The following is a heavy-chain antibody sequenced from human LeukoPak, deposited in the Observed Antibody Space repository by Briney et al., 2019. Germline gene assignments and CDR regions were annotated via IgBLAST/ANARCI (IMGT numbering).Heavy chain of an antibody. D-gene: IGHD6-19*01. J-gene: IGHJ4*02. CDR2: ISGDSNYI. Sequence: PGGSLRLTCAASGFTFSPYSINWVRQAPGQGLEWVSSISGDSNYIHYADSVKGRFSISRDNAKNSLYLQMNSLRAEDTAVYYCARLRGSSGWYYFDYWGQGALVTVSS. CDR1: GFTFSPYS. V-gene: IGHV3-21*06. CDR3: ARLRGSSGWYYFDY.